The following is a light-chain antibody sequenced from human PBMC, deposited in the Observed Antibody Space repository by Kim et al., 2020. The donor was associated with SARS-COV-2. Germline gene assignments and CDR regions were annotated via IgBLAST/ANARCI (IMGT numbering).Light chain of an antibody. CDR1: QSIGKW. V-gene: IGKV1-39*01. Sequence: GSAGDRVTITCRASQSIGKWLNWYQQKPGGAPKLLIYGVSSLRSGVPSRFSGSGSATDFSLTISSLQPEDFATYYCQQNYNDPRTFGQGTKVDIK. CDR2: GVS. CDR3: QQNYNDPRT. J-gene: IGKJ1*01.